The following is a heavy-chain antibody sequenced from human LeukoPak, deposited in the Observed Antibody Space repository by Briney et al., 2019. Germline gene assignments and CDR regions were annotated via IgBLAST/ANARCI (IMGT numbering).Heavy chain of an antibody. D-gene: IGHD6-6*01. CDR3: ARTLIEYSVSSCYFDY. CDR1: GFTFSSYA. V-gene: IGHV3-30*04. CDR2: ISYDGSNK. Sequence: PGGSLRLSCAASGFTFSSYAMHWVRQAPGKGLEWVAVISYDGSNKYYADSVKGRFTISRDNSKNTLYLQMNSLRAEDTTVYYCARTLIEYSVSSCYFDYWGQGTLVTVSS. J-gene: IGHJ4*02.